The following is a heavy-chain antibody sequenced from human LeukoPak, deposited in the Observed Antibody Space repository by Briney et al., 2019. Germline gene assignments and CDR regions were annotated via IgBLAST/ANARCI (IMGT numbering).Heavy chain of an antibody. CDR3: ATYRQVLSPFES. J-gene: IGHJ4*02. CDR1: GFTFSTFA. Sequence: GGSLRLSCAASGFTFSTFAMIWVRQPPGKGLEWVSSIYPSGGEIHYADSVRGRFTISRDNSKSTLSLQMNSLRAEDTAIYYCATYRQVLSPFESWGQGTLVTVSS. V-gene: IGHV3-23*01. CDR2: IYPSGGEI. D-gene: IGHD5-18*01.